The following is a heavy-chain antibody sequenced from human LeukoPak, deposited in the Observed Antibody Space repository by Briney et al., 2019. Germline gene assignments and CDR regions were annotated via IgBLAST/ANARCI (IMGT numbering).Heavy chain of an antibody. J-gene: IGHJ4*02. V-gene: IGHV3-33*06. CDR1: RFTFSSYV. CDR2: KWYDGDNK. CDR3: AKARATYLYDTSGYSALDY. Sequence: PGRSLRLSRAASRFTFSSYVMHWVRQAPGKGLEWVALKWYDGDNKYYSDSVKGRFTISRDNSKNTLYLQMNSLRAEDTAVHYCAKARATYLYDTSGYSALDYWGQGTLVTVPS. D-gene: IGHD3-22*01.